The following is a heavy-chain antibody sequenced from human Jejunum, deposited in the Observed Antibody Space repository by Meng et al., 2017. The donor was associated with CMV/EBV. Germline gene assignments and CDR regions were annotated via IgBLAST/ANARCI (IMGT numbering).Heavy chain of an antibody. D-gene: IGHD2-15*01. J-gene: IGHJ4*02. CDR3: ARVLDEYCSGGACIAGADY. V-gene: IGHV3-23*01. CDR1: FRNYA. CDR2: ISGSGGSA. Sequence: FRNYALAWVRQAPGKGLHWVSVISGSGGSAYYADSVKGRFTISRDNSKNMVYLQMSSLTAEDTAVYYSARVLDEYCSGGACIAGADYWGQGTLVTVSS.